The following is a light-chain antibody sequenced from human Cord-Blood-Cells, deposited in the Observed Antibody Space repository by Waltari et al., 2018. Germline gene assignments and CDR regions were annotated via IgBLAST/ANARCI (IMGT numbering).Light chain of an antibody. CDR3: QQANSCPYT. Sequence: DIQMTQSPSSVSASVGDRVTLTRRASQAISSWLAWYQQKPGKAPKLLIYAASSLQSGVPSRCSGSGSGTDFTLTLSSLQPEDFGTYYCQQANSCPYTFGQGTKLEIK. J-gene: IGKJ2*01. CDR2: AAS. V-gene: IGKV1-12*02. CDR1: QAISSW.